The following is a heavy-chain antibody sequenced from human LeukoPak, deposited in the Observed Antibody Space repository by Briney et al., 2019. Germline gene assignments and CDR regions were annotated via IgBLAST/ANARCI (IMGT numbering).Heavy chain of an antibody. D-gene: IGHD2-15*01. CDR3: AKDGPTDLGYCSGGSCYSQSYYFDY. CDR2: ISYDGSNK. CDR1: GFMFDNFG. V-gene: IGHV3-30*18. J-gene: IGHJ4*02. Sequence: GGSLRLSCAASGFMFDNFGMHWVRQAPGKGLEWVAVISYDGSNKYYADSVKGRFTISRDNSKNTLYLQMNSLRAEDTAVYYCAKDGPTDLGYCSGGSCYSQSYYFDYWGQGTLVTVSS.